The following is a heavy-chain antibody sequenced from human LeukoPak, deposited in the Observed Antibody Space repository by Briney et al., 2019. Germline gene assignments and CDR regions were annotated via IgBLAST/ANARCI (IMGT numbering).Heavy chain of an antibody. V-gene: IGHV3-7*05. D-gene: IGHD6-19*01. CDR2: IKQDGTET. CDR1: EFTFSNYW. Sequence: PGGSLRLSCAASEFTFSNYWMTWLRQAPGKGLEWVAHIKQDGTETYYVDSVKGRLTISRDNATNSLYLQMDSLGGEHTGVYDCARWNSGWEFDYWGQGTLVSVSS. CDR3: ARWNSGWEFDY. J-gene: IGHJ4*02.